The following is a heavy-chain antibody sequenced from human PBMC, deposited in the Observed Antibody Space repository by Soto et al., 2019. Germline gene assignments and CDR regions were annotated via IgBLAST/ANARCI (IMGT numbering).Heavy chain of an antibody. J-gene: IGHJ3*02. V-gene: IGHV3-11*01. CDR2: ISSSGSTI. CDR1: GFTFSDYY. CDR3: ARVYYDYIWGRTGDAFDI. Sequence: GGSLRLSCAASGFTFSDYYMSWIRQAPGKGLEWVSYISSSGSTIYYADSVKGRFTISRDNAKNSLYLQMNSLRAEDTAVYYCARVYYDYIWGRTGDAFDIWGQGTMVTVSS. D-gene: IGHD3-16*01.